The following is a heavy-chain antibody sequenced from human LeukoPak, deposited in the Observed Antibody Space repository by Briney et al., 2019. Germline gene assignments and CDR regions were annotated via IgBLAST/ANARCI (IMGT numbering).Heavy chain of an antibody. CDR3: ASDRGYDYVWGSYRYDY. D-gene: IGHD3-16*02. V-gene: IGHV1-69*06. J-gene: IGHJ4*02. CDR1: GGTFSSYA. Sequence: GASVKVSCKASGGTFSSYAISWVRQAPGQGLEWMGGIIPIFGTANYAQKFQGRVTITADKSTSTAYMELSSLRSEDTAVYYCASDRGYDYVWGSYRYDYWGQGTLVTVSS. CDR2: IIPIFGTA.